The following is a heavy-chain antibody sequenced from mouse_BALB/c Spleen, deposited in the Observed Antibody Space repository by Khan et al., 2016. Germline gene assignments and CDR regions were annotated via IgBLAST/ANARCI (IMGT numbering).Heavy chain of an antibody. Sequence: EVKLEVSGPGLVKPSQSLSLTCTVTGYSITSDYAWNWIRQFPGNKLEWMGYISYSGSTSYNPSLKSRISITRDKSKNQFFLQLNSVTTEDTATYYCARDYYGSSYFDYWGQGTTLTVSS. CDR2: ISYSGST. CDR1: GYSITSDYA. D-gene: IGHD1-1*01. J-gene: IGHJ2*01. V-gene: IGHV3-2*02. CDR3: ARDYYGSSYFDY.